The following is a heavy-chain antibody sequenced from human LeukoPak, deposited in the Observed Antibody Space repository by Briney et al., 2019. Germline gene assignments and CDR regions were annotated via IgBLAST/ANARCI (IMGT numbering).Heavy chain of an antibody. CDR3: ARVNGITIFGVVNPFDY. J-gene: IGHJ4*02. D-gene: IGHD3-3*01. CDR2: INPNSGGT. Sequence: ASVKVSCKASGYTFTGYYMHWVRQAPGQGLEWMGWINPNSGGTNYAQKFQGRVTITRDTSISTAYMEMSRLRYGDTAVYECARVNGITIFGVVNPFDYLGQGTLVTVSS. CDR1: GYTFTGYY. V-gene: IGHV1-2*02.